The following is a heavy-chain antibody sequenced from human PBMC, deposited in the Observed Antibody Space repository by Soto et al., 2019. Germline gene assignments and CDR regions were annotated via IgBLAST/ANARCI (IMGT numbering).Heavy chain of an antibody. Sequence: GGSLRLSCAASGFTFSSYSMNWVRQAPGKGLEWVSSISSSSSYIYYADSVKGRFTISRDNAKNSLYLQMNGLRAEDTAVYYCARGSSRYRHGMDVWGQGTTVTVSS. CDR1: GFTFSSYS. CDR2: ISSSSSYI. V-gene: IGHV3-21*01. CDR3: ARGSSRYRHGMDV. J-gene: IGHJ6*02. D-gene: IGHD6-13*01.